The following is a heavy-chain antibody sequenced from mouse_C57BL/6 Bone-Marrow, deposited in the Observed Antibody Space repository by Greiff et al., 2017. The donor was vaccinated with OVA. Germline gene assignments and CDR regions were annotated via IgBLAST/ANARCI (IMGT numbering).Heavy chain of an antibody. CDR2: IDPEDGET. V-gene: IGHV14-2*01. D-gene: IGHD3-1*01. Sequence: VQLQQSGAELVKPGASVKLSCTASGFNIKDYYMPWVKQRTEQGLEWIGRIDPEDGETKYAPKFQGKATLTADTSSNTAYLQLSSLTSEDTAVYYWARGLPRGNFDYWGQGTTLTVSS. CDR3: ARGLPRGNFDY. J-gene: IGHJ2*01. CDR1: GFNIKDYY.